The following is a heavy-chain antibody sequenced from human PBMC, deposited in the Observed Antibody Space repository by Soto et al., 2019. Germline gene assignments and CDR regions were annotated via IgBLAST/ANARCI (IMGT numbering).Heavy chain of an antibody. J-gene: IGHJ6*02. CDR3: ATMRASTWGVPARTERAYQYSGMDV. D-gene: IGHD6-6*01. Sequence: QVQLVQSGAEVKKPGSSVKVSCKASGGTFSRYAISWVRQAPGQGLEWMGGIIPIFGTAKYTQKFQGRVTISADKSTSTAYMELSSLRSEDTAVYYCATMRASTWGVPARTERAYQYSGMDVWGQGTTVTVSS. CDR2: IIPIFGTA. V-gene: IGHV1-69*06. CDR1: GGTFSRYA.